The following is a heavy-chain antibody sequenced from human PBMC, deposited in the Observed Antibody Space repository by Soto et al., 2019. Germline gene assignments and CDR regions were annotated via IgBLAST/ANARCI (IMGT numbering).Heavy chain of an antibody. D-gene: IGHD1-20*01. CDR1: GYTFTSYD. V-gene: IGHV1-8*01. CDR2: MNPNSGNT. CDR3: ARVLRGNWKLAY. J-gene: IGHJ4*02. Sequence: GSVKVSCKASGYTFTSYDINWVRQATGQGLEWMGWMNPNSGNTGYAQKFQGRVTMTRNTSISTAYMELSSLRSEDTAVYYCARVLRGNWKLAYWGQGTLVTVSS.